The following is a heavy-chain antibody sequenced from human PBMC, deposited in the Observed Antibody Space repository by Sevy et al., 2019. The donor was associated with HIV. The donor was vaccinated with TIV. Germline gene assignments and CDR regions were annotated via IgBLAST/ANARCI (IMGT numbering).Heavy chain of an antibody. J-gene: IGHJ3*01. CDR2: MFPGNSDM. CDR1: GYTVSSHW. CDR3: ARGGHIPLDAFDC. D-gene: IGHD2-15*01. V-gene: IGHV5-51*01. Sequence: GESLKISCQTSGYTVSSHWLGWVRQKPGKGLEWVAIMFPGNSDMRYSPSFEGRVTISVDRSTSTAYLHWSSLKPSDTAIYYCARGGHIPLDAFDCWGQGTMVTVSS.